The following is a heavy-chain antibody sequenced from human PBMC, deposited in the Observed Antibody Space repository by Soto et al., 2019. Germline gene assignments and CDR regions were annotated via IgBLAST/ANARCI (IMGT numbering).Heavy chain of an antibody. CDR2: ISGSGNYT. CDR1: GFTFSTYS. Sequence: PGGSLRLSCAASGFTFSTYSMNWVRQAPGKGLEWVSSISGSGNYTHYADFLRGRFTISRDNAKTSLYLQMNSLRAEDTAVYYCAREGINKYNEYYFDSWGQGTVATVSS. CDR3: AREGINKYNEYYFDS. J-gene: IGHJ4*02. V-gene: IGHV3-21*01. D-gene: IGHD1-1*01.